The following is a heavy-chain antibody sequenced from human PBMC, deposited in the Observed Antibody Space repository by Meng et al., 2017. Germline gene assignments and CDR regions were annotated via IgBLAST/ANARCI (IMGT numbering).Heavy chain of an antibody. CDR3: AKGEAVADGMDV. J-gene: IGHJ6*02. CDR1: GFTFSSYA. CDR2: ISYDGSNK. V-gene: IGHV3-30*04. Sequence: QVLLVGSGGGGGQPGRSCRLSCAASGFTFSSYAMHWVRQAPGKGLEWVAVISYDGSNKYYADSVKGRFTISRDNSKNTLYLQMNSLRAEDTAVYYCAKGEAVADGMDVWGQGTTVTVSS. D-gene: IGHD6-19*01.